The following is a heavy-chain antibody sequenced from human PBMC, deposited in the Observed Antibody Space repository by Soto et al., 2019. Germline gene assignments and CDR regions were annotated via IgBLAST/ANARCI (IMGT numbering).Heavy chain of an antibody. Sequence: SETLSLTCTVSGGSISTYYWSWIRQPPGKGLEWIGYIYYSGSTNYNPSLKSRVTISLDTSKNQFSLRLSSVTAADTAVYYCARETYSSGWYYWFDPWGQGTLVTVSS. D-gene: IGHD6-19*01. V-gene: IGHV4-59*01. CDR3: ARETYSSGWYYWFDP. CDR1: GGSISTYY. CDR2: IYYSGST. J-gene: IGHJ5*02.